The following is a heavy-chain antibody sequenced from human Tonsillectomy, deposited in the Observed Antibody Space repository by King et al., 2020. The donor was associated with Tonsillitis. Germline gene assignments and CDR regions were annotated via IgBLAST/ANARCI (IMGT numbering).Heavy chain of an antibody. V-gene: IGHV3-21*01. CDR2: ITRSSNYI. D-gene: IGHD3-10*01. J-gene: IGHJ3*02. CDR1: GFTFSSYS. CDR3: ARVWVVRGVGAYDI. Sequence: VQLVESGGGLVKPGGSLRLSCAASGFTFSSYSLHWVRQAPGKGLEWVSYITRSSNYIYYADSMEGRCTISRDNAKNSLYLQMNSVRAEDTAMYYCARVWVVRGVGAYDIWGQGRMVTVSS.